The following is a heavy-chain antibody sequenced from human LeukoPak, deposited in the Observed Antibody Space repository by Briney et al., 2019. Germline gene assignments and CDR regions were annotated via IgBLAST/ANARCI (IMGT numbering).Heavy chain of an antibody. V-gene: IGHV3-23*01. Sequence: PGGSLRLSCAASGFTFSSYAMSWVRQAPGKGLEWVSGIGTSAGSTYYTDSVKGRFTISRDNAKNSLYLQMNSLRADDTAVYYCARLTFGGVIGFDYWGQGTLVTVSS. D-gene: IGHD3-16*02. J-gene: IGHJ4*02. CDR3: ARLTFGGVIGFDY. CDR1: GFTFSSYA. CDR2: IGTSAGST.